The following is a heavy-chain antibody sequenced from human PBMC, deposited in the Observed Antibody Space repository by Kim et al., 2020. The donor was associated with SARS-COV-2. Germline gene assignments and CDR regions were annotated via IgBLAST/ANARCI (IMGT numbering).Heavy chain of an antibody. CDR3: ASAGGLRLRLGEVTLRYYG. CDR2: IYYSGST. CDR1: GGPISSYY. D-gene: IGHD3-16*02. Sequence: SETLSLTCTVSGGPISSYYWSWIRQPPGKGLEWTGYIYYSGSTNYNPSLKSRFTISVDTSKNQFSLKLSSVTAADTAVYYRASAGGLRLRLGEVTLRYYG. J-gene: IGHJ6*01. V-gene: IGHV4-59*01.